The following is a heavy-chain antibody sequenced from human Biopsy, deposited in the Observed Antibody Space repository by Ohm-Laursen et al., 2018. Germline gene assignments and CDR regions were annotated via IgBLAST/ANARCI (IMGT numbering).Heavy chain of an antibody. Sequence: PGTLSLTCTVSGGSLSRYYWSWIRQPSGKGLEWIGRIYSSGCTNYNPSLKSRVTLSMDTSKRQFSLKLSFVTAADTAVYYCARWTPEYDSSRYYLDAFDIWGQGTKVTVSS. J-gene: IGHJ3*02. V-gene: IGHV4-4*07. CDR3: ARWTPEYDSSRYYLDAFDI. CDR1: GGSLSRYY. CDR2: IYSSGCT. D-gene: IGHD3-22*01.